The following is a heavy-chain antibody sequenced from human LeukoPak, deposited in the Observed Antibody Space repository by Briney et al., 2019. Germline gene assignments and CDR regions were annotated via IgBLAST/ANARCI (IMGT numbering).Heavy chain of an antibody. CDR3: ARESESYDSSGSTFGY. Sequence: PGGSLRLSCAASGFTFSNYAMHWVRQAPGKGLEWVAFIRYDGSDKYYADSVKGRFTISRDNSKNTLYLQMNSLRAEDTAVCYCARESESYDSSGSTFGYWGQGTLVTVSS. CDR1: GFTFSNYA. D-gene: IGHD3-22*01. J-gene: IGHJ4*02. CDR2: IRYDGSDK. V-gene: IGHV3-30*02.